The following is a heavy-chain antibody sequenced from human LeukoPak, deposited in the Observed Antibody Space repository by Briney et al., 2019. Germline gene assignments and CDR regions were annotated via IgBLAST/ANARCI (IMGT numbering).Heavy chain of an antibody. V-gene: IGHV4-39*07. CDR2: INHSGST. CDR1: GGSIISGGSY. CDR3: ARRPIFGVVTEDNWFDP. J-gene: IGHJ5*02. D-gene: IGHD3-3*01. Sequence: SETLSLTCTVSGGSIISGGSYWGWIRQPPGKGLEWIGEINHSGSTNYNPSLKSRVTISVDTSKNQFSLKLSSVTAADTAVYYCARRPIFGVVTEDNWFDPWGQGTLVTVSS.